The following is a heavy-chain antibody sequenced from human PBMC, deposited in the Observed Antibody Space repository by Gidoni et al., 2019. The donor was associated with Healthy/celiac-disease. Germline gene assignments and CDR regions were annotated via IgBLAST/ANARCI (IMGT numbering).Heavy chain of an antibody. CDR3: ARDRLGDYYDI. J-gene: IGHJ3*02. CDR2: ISSSSSYT. D-gene: IGHD1-26*01. CDR1: GFTFSDYY. Sequence: QVQLVASGGGLVKPGGSLRLSCAASGFTFSDYYMSWIRQAPGKGLEWVSYISSSSSYTNYADSVKGRFTISRDNAKNSLYLQMNSLRAEDTAVYYCARDRLGDYYDIWGQGTMVTVSS. V-gene: IGHV3-11*05.